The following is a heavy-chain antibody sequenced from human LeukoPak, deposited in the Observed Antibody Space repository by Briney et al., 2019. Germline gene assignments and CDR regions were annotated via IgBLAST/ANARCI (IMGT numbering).Heavy chain of an antibody. Sequence: ASVTVSCKTSGYTFTGYYMHWVRQAPGPGLEWMGWINPKSGVTKYPQKFQGRVSMTRDTSNTKAYMELSRLRYDDTGVYYCVPINNFYYFDYWGQGTLVTVSS. J-gene: IGHJ4*02. D-gene: IGHD1-1*01. CDR2: INPKSGVT. CDR1: GYTFTGYY. V-gene: IGHV1-2*02. CDR3: VPINNFYYFDY.